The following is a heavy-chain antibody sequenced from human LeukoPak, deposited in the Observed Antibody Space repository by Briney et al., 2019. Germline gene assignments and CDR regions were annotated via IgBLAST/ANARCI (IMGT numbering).Heavy chain of an antibody. Sequence: SETLSLTCTVYGGSISSSNYFWGWIRQPPGKGLEWIGSIYYSGTTYYNPSLKSRVTTSVDTSKNQFSLKVTSVTAADTAVYYCARLPLSGDYGWFDPWGQGTLVTVSS. CDR3: ARLPLSGDYGWFDP. D-gene: IGHD4-17*01. J-gene: IGHJ5*02. CDR2: IYYSGTT. V-gene: IGHV4-39*01. CDR1: GGSISSSNYF.